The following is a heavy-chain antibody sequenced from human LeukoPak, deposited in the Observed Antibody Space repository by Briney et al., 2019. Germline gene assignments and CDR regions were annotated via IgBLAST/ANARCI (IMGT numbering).Heavy chain of an antibody. CDR1: GHSISSGHY. CDR2: MYHSGST. J-gene: IGHJ3*02. D-gene: IGHD1-1*01. Sequence: SETLSLTCAVSGHSISSGHYWGWIRQPPGKGLEWIGSMYHSGSTYFNPSLKSRVTISVDTSKNQFSLTLSSVTAADTAVYFCARVSGSGTALDAFDIWGQGTMVIVSS. V-gene: IGHV4-38-2*01. CDR3: ARVSGSGTALDAFDI.